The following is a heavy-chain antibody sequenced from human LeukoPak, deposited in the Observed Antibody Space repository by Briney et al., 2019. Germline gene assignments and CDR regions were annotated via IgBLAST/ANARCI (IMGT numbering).Heavy chain of an antibody. CDR2: IYHSGST. CDR1: GGSISSGGYY. CDR3: ASSKYYDSSGFFDY. J-gene: IGHJ4*02. D-gene: IGHD3-22*01. Sequence: SETLSLTCTVSGGSISSGGYYWSWIRQPPGKGLEWIGYIYHSGSTYYNPSLKSRVTISVDRSKNQFSLKLSSVTAADTAVYYCASSKYYDSSGFFDYWGQGTLVTVSS. V-gene: IGHV4-30-2*01.